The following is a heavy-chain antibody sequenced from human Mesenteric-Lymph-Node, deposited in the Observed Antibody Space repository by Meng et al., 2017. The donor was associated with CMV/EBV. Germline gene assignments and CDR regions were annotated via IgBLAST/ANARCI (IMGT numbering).Heavy chain of an antibody. J-gene: IGHJ4*02. CDR1: GFTFTSSA. CDR3: AAVVPAGTTLSFDY. Sequence: SVKVSCKASGFTFTSSAVQWVRQARGQRLEWIEWIVVGSGNTNYAQKFQERVTITRDMSTSTDYMELSSLRSEDTAVYYCAAVVPAGTTLSFDYWGQGTLVTVSS. D-gene: IGHD6-13*01. V-gene: IGHV1-58*01. CDR2: IVVGSGNT.